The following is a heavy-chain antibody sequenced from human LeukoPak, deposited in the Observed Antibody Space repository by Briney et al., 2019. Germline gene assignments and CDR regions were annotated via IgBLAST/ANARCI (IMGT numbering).Heavy chain of an antibody. J-gene: IGHJ4*02. CDR1: GDSIRSYY. Sequence: SETLSLTCTVSGDSIRSYYWSWIRQPPGKGLEWIAYIYYSGSSNYNPSLKSRVTISVDTSKNQFSLKLSSVTAADTAVYYCARYGDSLDYWGQGTLVTVSS. CDR2: IYYSGSS. D-gene: IGHD4-17*01. CDR3: ARYGDSLDY. V-gene: IGHV4-59*12.